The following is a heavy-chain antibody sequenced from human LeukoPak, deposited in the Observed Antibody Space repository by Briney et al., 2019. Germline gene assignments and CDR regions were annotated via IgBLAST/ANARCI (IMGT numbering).Heavy chain of an antibody. Sequence: AASVKVSCKASGYTFTGYHMHWVRQAPGQGLEWMGWIDPNTGATKYAQKFEGRVSMTRDTSISTAYMEVSSLRSADTAVYFCARLGVARWMVVTYYYYGMDVWGQGTTVTVSS. CDR1: GYTFTGYH. CDR3: ARLGVARWMVVTYYYYGMDV. J-gene: IGHJ6*02. CDR2: IDPNTGAT. D-gene: IGHD6-19*01. V-gene: IGHV1-2*02.